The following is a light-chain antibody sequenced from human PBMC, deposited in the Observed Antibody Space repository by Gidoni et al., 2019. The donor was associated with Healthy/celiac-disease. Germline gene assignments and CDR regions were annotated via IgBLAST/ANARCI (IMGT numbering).Light chain of an antibody. CDR3: LQDYNYPRILT. CDR1: QGIRND. V-gene: IGKV1-6*01. J-gene: IGKJ3*01. Sequence: AIQMTQSPSSLSASVGDRVTITCRASQGIRNDLGWYQQKPGKAPKLLIYAASSLQSGVPSRFSGSGSGTDFTLTISSLQPEDFATYYCLQDYNYPRILTFGPGTKVDIK. CDR2: AAS.